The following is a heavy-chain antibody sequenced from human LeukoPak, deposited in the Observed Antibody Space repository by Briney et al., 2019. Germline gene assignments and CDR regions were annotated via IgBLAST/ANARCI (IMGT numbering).Heavy chain of an antibody. D-gene: IGHD2-21*02. Sequence: GGSLRLSCAASGFTFSSYSMNWVRQAPGKGLEWVSYISSSSSPIYYADSVKGRFTISRDNAKNSVYLQMNSLRAEDTAVYYCAKDGRLLEFDYWDQGTLVIVSS. CDR3: AKDGRLLEFDY. CDR2: ISSSSSPI. J-gene: IGHJ4*02. V-gene: IGHV3-48*01. CDR1: GFTFSSYS.